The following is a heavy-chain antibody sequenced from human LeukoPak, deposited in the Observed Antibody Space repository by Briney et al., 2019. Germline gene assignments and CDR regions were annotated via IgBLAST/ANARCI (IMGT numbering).Heavy chain of an antibody. CDR1: GYSFTSYW. Sequence: GESLKISCKGSGYSFTSYWIGWVRQMPGQGLEWMGIIYPDDSNTIYGPSFQGQVTISADKSINTAYLEWSSLKASDTAIYYCAGQGAAGKYYYYMDVWGKGTTVTVSS. CDR2: IYPDDSNT. J-gene: IGHJ6*03. D-gene: IGHD6-13*01. CDR3: AGQGAAGKYYYYMDV. V-gene: IGHV5-51*01.